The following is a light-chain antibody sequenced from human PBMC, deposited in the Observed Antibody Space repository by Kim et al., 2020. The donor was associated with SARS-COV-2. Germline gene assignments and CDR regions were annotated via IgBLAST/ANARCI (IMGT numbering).Light chain of an antibody. CDR3: ETWDSSLSVVV. V-gene: IGLV1-51*01. Sequence: GQKGTISCSGSSTNVGNNYVTWYQQLPGTAPKRLIYDNSKRPSGIPDRFSGSKSGTSATLGITGLQTGDEADYYCETWDSSLSVVVFGGGTQLTVL. J-gene: IGLJ2*01. CDR2: DNS. CDR1: STNVGNNY.